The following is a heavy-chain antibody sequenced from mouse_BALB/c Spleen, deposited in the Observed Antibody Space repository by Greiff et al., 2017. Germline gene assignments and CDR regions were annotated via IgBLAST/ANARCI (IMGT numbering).Heavy chain of an antibody. D-gene: IGHD2-10*01. CDR2: IYPGDGDT. CDR3: ARGSYYGNSYYFDY. J-gene: IGHJ2*01. V-gene: IGHV1-80*01. CDR1: GYTFSSYW. Sequence: VQLQQSGAELMKPGASVKISCKATGYTFSSYWIEWVKQRPGHGLEWIGQIYPGDGDTNYNGKFKGKATLTADKSSSTAYMQLSSLTSEDSAVYFCARGSYYGNSYYFDYWGQGTTLTVSS.